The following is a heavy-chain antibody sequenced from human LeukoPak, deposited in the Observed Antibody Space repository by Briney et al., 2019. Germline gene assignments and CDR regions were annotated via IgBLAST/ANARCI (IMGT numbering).Heavy chain of an antibody. CDR3: AKDYGGNGYFDY. CDR2: IKAKAHGGTI. D-gene: IGHD4-23*01. J-gene: IGHJ4*02. Sequence: GGSLRLSCAASGFTFINAWMAWVRQAPGKGLEWVGRIKAKAHGGTIEYAAPVKGKFTISRDDSKNTLYLQMNSLKTEDTAVYYCAKDYGGNGYFDYWGQGTLVTVSS. V-gene: IGHV3-15*01. CDR1: GFTFINAW.